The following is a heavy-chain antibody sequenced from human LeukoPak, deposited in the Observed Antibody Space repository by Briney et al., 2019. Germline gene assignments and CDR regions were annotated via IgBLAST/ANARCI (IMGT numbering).Heavy chain of an antibody. D-gene: IGHD1-26*01. CDR1: GGSISSGGYS. J-gene: IGHJ4*02. V-gene: IGHV4-30-2*01. CDR3: AREGELGYYFDY. CDR2: IYHSGST. Sequence: KSSETLSLTCAVSGGSISSGGYSWSWIRQPPGKGLEWIGYIYHSGSTYYNPSLKSRVTISVDRSKNQFSLKLSSVTAADTAVYYWAREGELGYYFDYWGQGTLVTVSS.